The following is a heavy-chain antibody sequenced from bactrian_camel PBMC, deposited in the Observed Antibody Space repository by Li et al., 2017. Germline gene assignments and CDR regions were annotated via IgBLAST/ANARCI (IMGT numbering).Heavy chain of an antibody. Sequence: VPFVDSWGGLVQPGGSLRLSCAASGLTFSSHQMSWVRQSPGKGLEWVASIRTDGSDQYYSNSAKGRFTISRDNAKNTMYLQMDSLKSEDTAQYYCTTLLGVYWGQGTQVTVS. CDR3: TTLLGVY. CDR1: GLTFSSHQ. CDR2: IRTDGSDQ. D-gene: IGHD3*01. V-gene: IGHV3-2*01. J-gene: IGHJ4*01.